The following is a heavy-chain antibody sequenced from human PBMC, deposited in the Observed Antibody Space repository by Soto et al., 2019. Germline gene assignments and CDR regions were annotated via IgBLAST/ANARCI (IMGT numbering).Heavy chain of an antibody. J-gene: IGHJ3*01. CDR3: ASDRGGDPRYLFDF. Sequence: GGSLRLSCAASGFTFSSYSMNWVRQAPGKGLEWVSYISSSSSTIYYADSVKGRFTISRDNAKNSLYLQMNSLRAEDTAVYYCASDRGGDPRYLFDFWAQGTMVPVSS. V-gene: IGHV3-48*01. D-gene: IGHD3-16*01. CDR2: ISSSSSTI. CDR1: GFTFSSYS.